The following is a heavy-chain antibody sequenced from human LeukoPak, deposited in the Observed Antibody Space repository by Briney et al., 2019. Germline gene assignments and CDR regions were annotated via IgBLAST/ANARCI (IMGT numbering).Heavy chain of an antibody. D-gene: IGHD6-13*01. J-gene: IGHJ6*03. V-gene: IGHV3-23*01. CDR2: ISGSGGST. CDR3: AKVGSSPNYYYYYMDV. CDR1: GFTFSSYA. Sequence: GGSLRLSCAASGFTFSSYAMSWVRQAPGKGLEWVSAISGSGGSTYYADSVKGRFTISRDNSKNTLYLQMNSLRAEDTAVYYCAKVGSSPNYYYYYMDVWGKGTTVTVSS.